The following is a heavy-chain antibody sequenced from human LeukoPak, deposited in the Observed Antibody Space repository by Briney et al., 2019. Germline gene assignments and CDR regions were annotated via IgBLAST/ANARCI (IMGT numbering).Heavy chain of an antibody. Sequence: SGTLSLTCAVSGGSISSSNWWSWVRQPPGKGLEWIGEIYHSGSTYYNPSLKSRVTISVDTSKNQFSLKLSSVTAADTAVYYCARETPGYCSGGSCSSWGQGTLVTVSS. CDR3: ARETPGYCSGGSCSS. J-gene: IGHJ5*02. CDR2: IYHSGST. V-gene: IGHV4-4*02. D-gene: IGHD2-15*01. CDR1: GGSISSSNW.